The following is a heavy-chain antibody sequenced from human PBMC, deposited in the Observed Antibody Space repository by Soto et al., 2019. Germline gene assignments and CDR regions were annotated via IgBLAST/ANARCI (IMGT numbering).Heavy chain of an antibody. CDR3: AKVCCGDCSHPYYYGMDV. CDR1: GFTFSSYG. CDR2: ISYDGSNK. Sequence: GGSLRLSCAASGFTFSSYGMHWVRQAPGKGLEWVAVISYDGSNKYYADSVKGRFTISRDNSKNTLYLQMNSLRAEDTAVYYCAKVCCGDCSHPYYYGMDVWGQGTTVSVSS. V-gene: IGHV3-30*18. J-gene: IGHJ6*02. D-gene: IGHD2-21*02.